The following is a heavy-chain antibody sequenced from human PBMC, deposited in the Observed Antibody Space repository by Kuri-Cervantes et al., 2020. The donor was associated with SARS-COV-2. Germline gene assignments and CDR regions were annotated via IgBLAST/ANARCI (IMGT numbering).Heavy chain of an antibody. Sequence: ASVKVSCKVSGYTLTELSMHWVRQAPGKGLEWMGGFDPEDGETIYAQKFQGRVTMTEDTSTDTAYMELSSLRSDDTAVYYCARDSLDSSSWEFDYWGQGTLVTVSS. CDR3: ARDSLDSSSWEFDY. J-gene: IGHJ4*02. CDR1: GYTLTELS. V-gene: IGHV1-24*01. D-gene: IGHD6-6*01. CDR2: FDPEDGET.